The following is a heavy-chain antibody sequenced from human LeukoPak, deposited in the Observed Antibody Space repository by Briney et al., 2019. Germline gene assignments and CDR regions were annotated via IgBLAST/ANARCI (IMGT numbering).Heavy chain of an antibody. CDR3: VKSRDSSGYYYGYFDY. V-gene: IGHV3-64D*09. CDR2: ISSNGGST. D-gene: IGHD3-22*01. J-gene: IGHJ4*02. Sequence: GGSLRLSCSASGFTFSSYAMHWVRQAPGKGLEYVSAISSNGGSTYYADLVKGRFTISRDNSKNTLYLQMSSLRAEDTAVYYCVKSRDSSGYYYGYFDYWGQGTLVTVSS. CDR1: GFTFSSYA.